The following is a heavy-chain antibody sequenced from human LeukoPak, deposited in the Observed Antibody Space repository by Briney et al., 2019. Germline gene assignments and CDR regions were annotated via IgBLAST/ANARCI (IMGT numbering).Heavy chain of an antibody. Sequence: GGSLRRSCAASGVSFSSYGRYWVRQAPGKGLEWVAFIRYDGSKKYYADSVKGRFTISRDNSKNTLYLQMNSLRAEDTAVCYCAKAKGLGYDSSGYYPIDYWGQGTLVTVSS. V-gene: IGHV3-30*02. CDR1: GVSFSSYG. D-gene: IGHD3-22*01. J-gene: IGHJ4*02. CDR3: AKAKGLGYDSSGYYPIDY. CDR2: IRYDGSKK.